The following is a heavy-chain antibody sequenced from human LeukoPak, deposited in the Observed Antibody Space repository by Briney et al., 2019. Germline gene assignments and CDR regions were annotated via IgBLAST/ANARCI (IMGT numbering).Heavy chain of an antibody. CDR3: ASRYYYDSSGYYYGPDY. V-gene: IGHV4-30-2*01. J-gene: IGHJ4*02. CDR1: GGSISSGGYS. CDR2: IYHSGST. D-gene: IGHD3-22*01. Sequence: SQTLSLTCAVSGGSISSGGYSWSWLRQPPGKGLEWIRYIYHSGSTYYNPSLKSRVTISVDRSKNQFSLKLSSVTAADTAVYYCASRYYYDSSGYYYGPDYWGQGTLVTVSS.